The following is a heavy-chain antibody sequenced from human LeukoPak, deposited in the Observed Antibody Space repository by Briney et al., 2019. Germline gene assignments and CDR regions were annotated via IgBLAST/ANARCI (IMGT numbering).Heavy chain of an antibody. V-gene: IGHV3-23*01. D-gene: IGHD2-15*01. J-gene: IGHJ4*02. CDR2: ISGSGGST. CDR3: ARERCSGGSCYSGY. Sequence: GGSLRLSCAASGFTFSSYAMSWVRQAPGKGLEWVSAISGSGGSTYYADSVKGRFTISRDNSKNTLYLQMNSLRAEDTAVYYCARERCSGGSCYSGYWGQGTLVTVSS. CDR1: GFTFSSYA.